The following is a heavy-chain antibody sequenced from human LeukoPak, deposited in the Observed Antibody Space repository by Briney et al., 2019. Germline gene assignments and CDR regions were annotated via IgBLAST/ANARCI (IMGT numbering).Heavy chain of an antibody. CDR1: GFTFSSCA. CDR3: AKGEAMTTVVPIDY. Sequence: GGSLRLSCAASGFTFSSCAMSWVRQAPGKGLEWVSAISGSGGTTYCADSVKGRFTVSRDNSKNTLSLQMNSLRAEDTAVYYCAKGEAMTTVVPIDYWGQGTLVTVSS. J-gene: IGHJ4*02. V-gene: IGHV3-23*01. CDR2: ISGSGGTT. D-gene: IGHD4-23*01.